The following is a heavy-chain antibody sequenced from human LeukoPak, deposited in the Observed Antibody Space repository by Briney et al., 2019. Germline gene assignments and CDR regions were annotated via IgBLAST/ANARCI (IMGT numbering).Heavy chain of an antibody. Sequence: GGSLRLSCAASGFTVSSNYMSWVRQAPGKGLEWVSVIYSGGSTYYADSVKGRFTISRDNSKNTLYLQMNSLRAEDTAVYYCAKDGVGYYYDSSPGYWGQGTLVTVSS. J-gene: IGHJ4*02. CDR2: IYSGGST. CDR3: AKDGVGYYYDSSPGY. V-gene: IGHV3-53*01. CDR1: GFTVSSNY. D-gene: IGHD3-22*01.